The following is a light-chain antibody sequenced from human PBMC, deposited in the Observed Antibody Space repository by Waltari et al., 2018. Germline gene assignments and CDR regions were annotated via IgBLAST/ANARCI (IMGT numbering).Light chain of an antibody. Sequence: DIQMTQSPSSRSASVGDRVTITCRASQSISSYLNWYQQKPGKAPKLLIYAASSLQSGVPSRFSGSGSGTDFTLTISSLQPEDFATYYCQQSYSTPQTFGQGTKLEIK. V-gene: IGKV1-39*01. CDR2: AAS. CDR3: QQSYSTPQT. J-gene: IGKJ2*01. CDR1: QSISSY.